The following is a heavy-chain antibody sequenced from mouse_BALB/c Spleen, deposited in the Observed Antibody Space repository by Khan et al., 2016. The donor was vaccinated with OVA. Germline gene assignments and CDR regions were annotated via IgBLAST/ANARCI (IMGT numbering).Heavy chain of an antibody. CDR2: ISYSGNT. D-gene: IGHD1-1*01. CDR3: ARVYGEDFDY. J-gene: IGHJ2*01. Sequence: EVQLQESGPGLVKPSQSLSLTCTVTGYSITSDYAWNWIRQFPGNKLEWMGYISYSGNTNYNPSLKSRISITRDTSENQFFLQLNSVNNEDTATYYCARVYGEDFDYWGQGTTLTVSS. V-gene: IGHV3-2*02. CDR1: GYSITSDYA.